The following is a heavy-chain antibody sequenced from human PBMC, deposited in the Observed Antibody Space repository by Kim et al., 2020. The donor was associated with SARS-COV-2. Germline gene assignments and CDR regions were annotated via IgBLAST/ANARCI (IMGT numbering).Heavy chain of an antibody. CDR2: IIPILGIA. CDR1: GGTFSSYA. CDR3: ARDSSGWGYYFDY. J-gene: IGHJ4*02. Sequence: SVKVSCKASGGTFSSYAISWVRQAPGQGLEWMGRIIPILGIANYAQKFQGRVTITADKSTSTAYMELSSLRSEDTAVYYCARDSSGWGYYFDYWGQGTL. V-gene: IGHV1-69*04. D-gene: IGHD6-19*01.